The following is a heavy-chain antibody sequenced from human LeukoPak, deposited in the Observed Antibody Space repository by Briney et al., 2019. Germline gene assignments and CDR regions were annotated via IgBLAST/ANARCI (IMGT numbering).Heavy chain of an antibody. CDR3: AKHYTGSYYFDY. CDR2: ISDSGGST. CDR1: GFTFSSYA. V-gene: IGHV3-23*01. D-gene: IGHD1-26*01. Sequence: GGSLRLSCAASGFTFSSYAMSWVRQAPRKGLECVSGISDSGGSTYYADSVKGRFTISRDNSKNTLYLQMNSLRAEGTAVYYCAKHYTGSYYFDYWGQGTLVTVSS. J-gene: IGHJ4*02.